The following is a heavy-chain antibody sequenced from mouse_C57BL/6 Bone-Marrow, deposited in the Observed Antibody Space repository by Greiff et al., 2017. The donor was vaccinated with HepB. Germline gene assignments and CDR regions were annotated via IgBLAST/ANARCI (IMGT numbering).Heavy chain of an antibody. V-gene: IGHV5-6*01. CDR3: ARGITTVGYAMDY. Sequence: EVMLVESGGDLVKPGGSLKLSCAASGFTFSSYGMSWVRQTPDKRLEWVATISSGGSYTYYPDSVKGRFTISRDNAKNTLYLQMSSLKSEDTAMYYCARGITTVGYAMDYWGQGTSVTVSS. D-gene: IGHD1-1*01. J-gene: IGHJ4*01. CDR2: ISSGGSYT. CDR1: GFTFSSYG.